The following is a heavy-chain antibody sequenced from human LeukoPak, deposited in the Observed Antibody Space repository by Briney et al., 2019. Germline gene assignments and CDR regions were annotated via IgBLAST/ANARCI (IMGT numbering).Heavy chain of an antibody. CDR2: ISGSGGST. D-gene: IGHD3-10*02. V-gene: IGHV3-23*01. J-gene: IGHJ6*04. CDR3: AELGITMIGGV. CDR1: GFTFSSYA. Sequence: GGSLRLSCAVSGFTFSSYAMSWVRQAPGKGLEWVSAISGSGGSTYYADSVKGRFTISRDNAKNSLYLQMNSLRAEDTAVYYCAELGITMIGGVWGKGTTVTISS.